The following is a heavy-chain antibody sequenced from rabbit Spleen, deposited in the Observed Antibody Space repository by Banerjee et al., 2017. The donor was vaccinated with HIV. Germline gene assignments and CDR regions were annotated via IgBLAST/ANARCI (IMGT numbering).Heavy chain of an antibody. CDR1: GVSFSSSSW. J-gene: IGHJ4*01. Sequence: QEQLEESGGDLVKPGASLTLTCIASGVSFSSSSWICWVRQAPGKGLEWIACINTKSGENVYATWSKGRFTISKTSSTTVTLQMTSLTAADTATYFCARDLDDVIGWNFGWWGQGTLVTVS. V-gene: IGHV1S45*01. CDR2: INTKSGEN. CDR3: ARDLDDVIGWNFGW. D-gene: IGHD1-1*01.